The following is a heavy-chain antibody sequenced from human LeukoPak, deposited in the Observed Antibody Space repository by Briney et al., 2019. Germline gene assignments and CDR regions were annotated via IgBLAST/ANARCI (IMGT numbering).Heavy chain of an antibody. J-gene: IGHJ5*02. Sequence: GGSLRLSCAASGFTFSSYAMSWVRQAPGKGLEWVSAFSGSGGSTYYADSVKGRFTISRDNSKNTLYLQMNSLRAEDTAVYYCAKDLYDILTGYYNVGPNWFDPWGQGTLVTVSS. CDR1: GFTFSSYA. CDR2: FSGSGGST. D-gene: IGHD3-9*01. V-gene: IGHV3-23*01. CDR3: AKDLYDILTGYYNVGPNWFDP.